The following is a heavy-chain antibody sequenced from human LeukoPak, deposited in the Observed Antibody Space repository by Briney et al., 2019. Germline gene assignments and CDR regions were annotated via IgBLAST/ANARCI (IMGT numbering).Heavy chain of an antibody. CDR3: ARFVEMATNAFDI. V-gene: IGHV4-59*01. CDR2: IYYSGST. J-gene: IGHJ3*02. Sequence: PSETLSLTCTVSGGSISSYYWSWIRQPPGKGLEWIGYIYYSGSTNYNPSLKSRVTISVDTSKNQFSLKLSSVTAADTAVYYCARFVEMATNAFDIWGQGTMVAVSS. D-gene: IGHD5-24*01. CDR1: GGSISSYY.